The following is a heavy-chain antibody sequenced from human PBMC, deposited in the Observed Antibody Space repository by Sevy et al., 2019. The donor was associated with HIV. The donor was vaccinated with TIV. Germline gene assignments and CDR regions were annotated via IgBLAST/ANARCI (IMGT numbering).Heavy chain of an antibody. CDR1: GGSISSSSYY. V-gene: IGHV4-39*01. J-gene: IGHJ4*02. D-gene: IGHD5-18*01. CDR3: ARQGGYSYGLGVKPYFDY. CDR2: IYYCGST. Sequence: SETLSLTCTVSGGSISSSSYYWGWIRQPPGKGLEWIGSIYYCGSTYYNPSLKSRVTISVDTSKNQFSLQLSSVTAADTAVYYAARQGGYSYGLGVKPYFDYWGQGTLVTVSS.